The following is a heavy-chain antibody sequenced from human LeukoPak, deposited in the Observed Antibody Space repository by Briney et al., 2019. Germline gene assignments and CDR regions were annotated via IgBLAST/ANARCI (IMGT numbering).Heavy chain of an antibody. CDR1: GFTFSSYW. Sequence: PGGSQRLSCAASGFTFSSYWMSWVRQAPGKGLEWVANIKQDGSEKYYVDSVKGRFTISRDNAKNSLYLQMNSLRAEDTAVYYCARRSSGWYENNAPDYWGQGTLVTVSS. CDR3: ARRSSGWYENNAPDY. J-gene: IGHJ4*02. CDR2: IKQDGSEK. V-gene: IGHV3-7*01. D-gene: IGHD6-19*01.